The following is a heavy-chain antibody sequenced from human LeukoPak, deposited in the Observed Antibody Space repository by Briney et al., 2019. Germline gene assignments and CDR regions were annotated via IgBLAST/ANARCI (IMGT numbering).Heavy chain of an antibody. V-gene: IGHV3-7*03. CDR2: IKQDGSEK. CDR1: GFIFSDYW. CDR3: AREHSGTYSVYMDV. J-gene: IGHJ6*04. D-gene: IGHD1-26*01. Sequence: PGGSLRLSCAASGFIFSDYWMSWVRQVPGKGLEWVANIKQDGSEKYYVDSVKGRFTISRDNAKNSLHLQMNSLRAEDTAVYCAREHSGTYSVYMDVWGKGTTVTVSS.